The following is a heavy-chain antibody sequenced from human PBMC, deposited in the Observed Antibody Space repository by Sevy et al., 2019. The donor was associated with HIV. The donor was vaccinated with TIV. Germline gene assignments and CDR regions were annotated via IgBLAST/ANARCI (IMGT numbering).Heavy chain of an antibody. J-gene: IGHJ4*02. CDR1: GYTFTGYY. CDR2: INPNSGGT. V-gene: IGHV1-2*02. D-gene: IGHD3-3*01. CDR3: ARARKLGYDFWSGYLY. Sequence: ASVKVSCKASGYTFTGYYMHWVRQAPGQGLEWMGWINPNSGGTNYAQKFQGRVTMTRDTSINTAYMELSRLRSDDTAVYYCARARKLGYDFWSGYLYWGQGTLVTVSS.